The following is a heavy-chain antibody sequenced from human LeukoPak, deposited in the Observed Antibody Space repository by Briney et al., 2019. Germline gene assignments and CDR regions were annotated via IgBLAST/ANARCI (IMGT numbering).Heavy chain of an antibody. CDR1: GYTLTELS. CDR2: FDPEDGET. Sequence: ASVKVSXKVSGYTLTELSMHWVRQAPGKGLEWMGGFDPEDGETIYAQKFQGRVTMTEDTSTDTAYMELSSLRSEDTAVYYCATLTITIFGVVINDYWGQGTLVTVSS. CDR3: ATLTITIFGVVINDY. V-gene: IGHV1-24*01. D-gene: IGHD3-3*01. J-gene: IGHJ4*02.